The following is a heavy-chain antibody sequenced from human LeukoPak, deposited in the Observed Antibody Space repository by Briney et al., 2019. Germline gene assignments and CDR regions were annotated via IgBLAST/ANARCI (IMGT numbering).Heavy chain of an antibody. CDR1: GFTFSSYG. Sequence: GGSLRLSCAASGFTFSSYGMHWVRQAPGKGLEWVALIRYDGSNKYYADSVKGRFTISRDNAKNSVHLQMNSLRAEDTAVYYCARVVHYGSGPAVGWGQGTLVTVSS. D-gene: IGHD3-10*01. CDR2: IRYDGSNK. J-gene: IGHJ4*02. V-gene: IGHV3-30*02. CDR3: ARVVHYGSGPAVG.